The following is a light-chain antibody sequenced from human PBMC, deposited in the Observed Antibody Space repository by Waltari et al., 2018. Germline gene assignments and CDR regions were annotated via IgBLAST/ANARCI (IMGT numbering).Light chain of an antibody. CDR3: QQYNNWPPGYT. V-gene: IGKV3-15*01. CDR1: QSVSSN. J-gene: IGKJ2*01. Sequence: EIVMTQSPATMSVSPGERATLSCRASQSVSSNLAWYQQKPGQAPRLLIYCASTMATGMPARVSGSGAGTEFTLTISSLQSEDFAVYYCQQYNNWPPGYTFGQGTKLEIK. CDR2: CAS.